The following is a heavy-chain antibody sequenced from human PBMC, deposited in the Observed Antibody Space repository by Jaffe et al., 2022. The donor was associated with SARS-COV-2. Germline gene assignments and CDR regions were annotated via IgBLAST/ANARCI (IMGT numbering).Heavy chain of an antibody. CDR2: ISSSGSTI. V-gene: IGHV3-11*01. D-gene: IGHD6-19*01. CDR3: AREGDTAYSSGWYTPHDAFDI. J-gene: IGHJ3*02. Sequence: QVQLVESGGGLVKPGGSLRLSCAASGFTFSDYYMSWIRQAPGKGLEWVSYISSSGSTIYYADSVKGRFTISRDNAKNSLYLQMNSLRAEDTAVYYCAREGDTAYSSGWYTPHDAFDIWGQGTMVTVSS. CDR1: GFTFSDYY.